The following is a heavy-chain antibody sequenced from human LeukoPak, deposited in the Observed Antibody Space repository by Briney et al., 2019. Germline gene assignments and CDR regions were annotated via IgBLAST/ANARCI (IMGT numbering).Heavy chain of an antibody. Sequence: ASETLSLTCTVSGGSISSYYWSWIRQPPGKGLEWIGYIYYSGSTNYNPSLKSRVTISVDTSKNQFSLKLSSVTAADTAVYYCARSYNLDRFDYWGQGTLVTVSS. J-gene: IGHJ4*02. CDR3: ARSYNLDRFDY. D-gene: IGHD3-10*01. CDR2: IYYSGST. CDR1: GGSISSYY. V-gene: IGHV4-59*01.